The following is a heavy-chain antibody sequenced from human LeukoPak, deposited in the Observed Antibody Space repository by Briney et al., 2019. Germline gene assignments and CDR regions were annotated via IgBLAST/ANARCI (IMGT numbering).Heavy chain of an antibody. CDR1: GFTFSNAW. J-gene: IGHJ6*04. CDR2: IKSKTDGGTT. CDR3: TTGELLWFGELFKGMDV. D-gene: IGHD3-10*01. V-gene: IGHV3-15*01. Sequence: PGGSLRLSCAASGFTFSNAWVSWVRQAPGKGLEWVGRIKSKTDGGTTDYAAPVKGRFTISRDDSKNTLYLQMNSLKTEDTAVYYCTTGELLWFGELFKGMDVWGKGTTVTVSS.